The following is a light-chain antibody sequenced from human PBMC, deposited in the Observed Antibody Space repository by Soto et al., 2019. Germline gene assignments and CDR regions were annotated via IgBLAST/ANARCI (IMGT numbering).Light chain of an antibody. CDR1: QGINSW. V-gene: IGKV1-12*01. J-gene: IGKJ5*01. CDR2: AAC. Sequence: DIQMTQSPSSVSACVGDRVSITCRASQGINSWLAWYQKKPGRAPKLLIYAACRLQNGVPARFSASESGTDFNLTISNLQPEDCAIYCCQQANSFPITFGQGTRLEIK. CDR3: QQANSFPIT.